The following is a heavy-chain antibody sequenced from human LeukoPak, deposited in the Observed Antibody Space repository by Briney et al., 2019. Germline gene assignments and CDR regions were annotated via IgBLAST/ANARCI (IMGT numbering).Heavy chain of an antibody. CDR1: GFTFGDYA. J-gene: IGHJ4*02. Sequence: GGSLRLSCTASGFTFGDYAMSWVRQAPGKGLEWVGFIRSKAYGGTTEYAASVKGRFTISRDDSKSIAYLQMNSLKTEDTAVYYCTSGEGSAHAKLLVLPAATYFDSWGQGTMVPVSS. CDR2: IRSKAYGGTT. D-gene: IGHD2-2*01. CDR3: TSGEGSAHAKLLVLPAATYFDS. V-gene: IGHV3-49*04.